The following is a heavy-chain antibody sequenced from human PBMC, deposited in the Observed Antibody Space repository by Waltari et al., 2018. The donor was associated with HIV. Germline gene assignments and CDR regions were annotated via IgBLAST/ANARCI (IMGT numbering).Heavy chain of an antibody. J-gene: IGHJ4*02. Sequence: EVQLLESGGGLVQPGGSLRLSCAASGFTFSSYAMSWVRQAPGKGLVWVSAISGSGGSTYKAESVKRRFTISRDNSKNTLYLQINSLRAEDTAVYYCAKVPGGYYYDSSGYYYPDYWGQGTLVTVSS. CDR3: AKVPGGYYYDSSGYYYPDY. CDR1: GFTFSSYA. CDR2: ISGSGGST. D-gene: IGHD3-22*01. V-gene: IGHV3-23*01.